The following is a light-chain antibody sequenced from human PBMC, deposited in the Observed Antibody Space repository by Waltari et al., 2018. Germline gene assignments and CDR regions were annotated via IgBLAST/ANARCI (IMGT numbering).Light chain of an antibody. CDR3: SMYMGSGVWV. CDR2: KGI. CDR1: SGSVSRTSY. Sequence: QTVVTQEPSLSVSPGGTVTLTCSLSSGSVSRTSYPTRYQQTPGQPPRTLVYKGISRSSGVPDRFSGSILGNTAALTITGAQADDESDYYCSMYMGSGVWVFGGGTKLTVL. V-gene: IGLV8-61*01. J-gene: IGLJ3*02.